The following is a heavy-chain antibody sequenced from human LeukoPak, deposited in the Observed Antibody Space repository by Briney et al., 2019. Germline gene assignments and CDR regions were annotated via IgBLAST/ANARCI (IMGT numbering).Heavy chain of an antibody. CDR3: ARGRYSSSSGDHDAFDI. J-gene: IGHJ3*02. Sequence: GGSLRLSCAASGFTFSSSTMNWVRQAPGKGLVWVSRINSDESTTNYADSVKGRFTISRDNAKNTLYLQMNSLRAEDTAVYYCARGRYSSSSGDHDAFDIWGQGTMVTVSS. V-gene: IGHV3-74*01. CDR1: GFTFSSST. D-gene: IGHD6-6*01. CDR2: INSDESTT.